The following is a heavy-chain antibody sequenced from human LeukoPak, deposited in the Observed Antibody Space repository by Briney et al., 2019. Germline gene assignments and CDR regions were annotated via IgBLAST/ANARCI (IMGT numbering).Heavy chain of an antibody. D-gene: IGHD6-19*01. J-gene: IGHJ4*02. Sequence: GGSLRLSCAASGFTFSDYYMSWIRQAPGKGLEWVSYISSSGSTIYYADSVKGRFTISRDNAKNSLYLQMNSLRAEDTAVYHCARAPYSSGWYGKGYYFDYWGQGTLVTVSS. V-gene: IGHV3-11*04. CDR3: ARAPYSSGWYGKGYYFDY. CDR1: GFTFSDYY. CDR2: ISSSGSTI.